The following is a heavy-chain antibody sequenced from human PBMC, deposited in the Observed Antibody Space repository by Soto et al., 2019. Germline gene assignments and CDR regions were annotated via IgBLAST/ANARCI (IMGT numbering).Heavy chain of an antibody. Sequence: GGSLRLSCAASGFTFSSYAMNWLRQAPGKWLEWVSAISGTGYNTYYADSLKGRFTISRDNSKNTLSLQMNSLRAEDTAVYYCARDRQFSHPRGGMDVWGQGXTVTV. J-gene: IGHJ6*02. CDR1: GFTFSSYA. CDR3: ARDRQFSHPRGGMDV. V-gene: IGHV3-23*01. D-gene: IGHD3-10*01. CDR2: ISGTGYNT.